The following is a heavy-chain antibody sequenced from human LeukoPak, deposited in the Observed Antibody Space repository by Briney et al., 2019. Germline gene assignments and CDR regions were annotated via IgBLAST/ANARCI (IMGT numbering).Heavy chain of an antibody. Sequence: SVKVSCKASGGTFSSYAISWVRQAPGQGLEWMGGIIPIFGTANYAQKFQGRVTITADESTSTVYMELSSLRSEDTAVYYCARDLAAAGTGDYWGQGTLVTVSS. V-gene: IGHV1-69*13. J-gene: IGHJ4*02. CDR1: GGTFSSYA. CDR2: IIPIFGTA. CDR3: ARDLAAAGTGDY. D-gene: IGHD6-13*01.